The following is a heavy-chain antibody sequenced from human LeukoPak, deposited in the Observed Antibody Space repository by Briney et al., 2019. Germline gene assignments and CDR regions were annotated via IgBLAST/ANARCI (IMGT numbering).Heavy chain of an antibody. CDR3: ARVRGSYSEFSDY. CDR2: IYYSGST. D-gene: IGHD1-26*01. V-gene: IGHV4-59*01. CDR1: GGSISSYY. J-gene: IGHJ4*02. Sequence: SETLSLTCTVSGGSISSYYWSWIRQPPGKGLEWIGYIYYSGSTNYNPSLKSRVTISVDTSKNQFSLKLSSVTAADTAVYYCARVRGSYSEFSDYWGQGTLVTVSS.